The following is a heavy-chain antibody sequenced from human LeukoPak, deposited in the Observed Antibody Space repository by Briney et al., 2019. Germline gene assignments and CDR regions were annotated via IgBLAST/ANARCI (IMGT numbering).Heavy chain of an antibody. CDR3: AAGTAADF. J-gene: IGHJ4*02. D-gene: IGHD6-13*01. Sequence: GGSLRLSCAASGFTFSSYGMDWVRQAPGKGLEWVSRISSSGASAHYADSVKGRFTISRDNAKSALYLHLNSLRLEDTAVYYCAAGTAADFWGQGTLVTVSS. CDR2: ISSSGASA. V-gene: IGHV3-23*01. CDR1: GFTFSSYG.